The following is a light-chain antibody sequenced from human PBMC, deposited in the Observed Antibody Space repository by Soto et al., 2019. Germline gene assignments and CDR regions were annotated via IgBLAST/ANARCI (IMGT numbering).Light chain of an antibody. Sequence: DIQMTQSPSSLSPSVGDRVTITSLASQSISTDLNWYQQKAGKAPKVMIHAASSLQSGVPSRFSGSGSGTEFTLTISSLQPEDFATYYCLQHNSYTLTCGGGTKV. CDR3: LQHNSYTLT. CDR2: AAS. J-gene: IGKJ4*01. CDR1: QSISTD. V-gene: IGKV1-17*01.